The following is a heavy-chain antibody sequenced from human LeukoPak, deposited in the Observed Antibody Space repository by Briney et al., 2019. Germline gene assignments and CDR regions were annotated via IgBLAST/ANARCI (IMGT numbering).Heavy chain of an antibody. CDR1: GGSFSGYY. D-gene: IGHD3-16*01. J-gene: IGHJ6*03. CDR2: MNHSGST. CDR3: ARERRLGIPSYYYMDV. Sequence: PSETLSLTCAVYGGSFSGYYWSWIRQPPGKGLEWIGEMNHSGSTNYNPSLKSRVTISVDTSKNQFSLKLSSVTAADTAVYYCARERRLGIPSYYYMDVWGKGTTVTVSS. V-gene: IGHV4-34*01.